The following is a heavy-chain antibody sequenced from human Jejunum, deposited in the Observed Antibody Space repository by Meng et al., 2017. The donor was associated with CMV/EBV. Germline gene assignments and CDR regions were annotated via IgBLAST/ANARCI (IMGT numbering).Heavy chain of an antibody. CDR1: GGTFGTYP. V-gene: IGHV1-69*04. Sequence: SCKASGGTFGTYPVRWVRQAPGQMLEWMGRVIPILGITNYAQKFQDRITITADKSTGTAYMELSSLRSDDTAMYYCARDSSVTYWGQGTLVTVSS. CDR2: VIPILGIT. CDR3: ARDSSVTY. D-gene: IGHD2-21*02. J-gene: IGHJ4*02.